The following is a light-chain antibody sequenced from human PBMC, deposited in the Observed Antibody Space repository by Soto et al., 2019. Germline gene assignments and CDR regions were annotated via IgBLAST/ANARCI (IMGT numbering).Light chain of an antibody. CDR2: DAS. V-gene: IGKV3-11*01. CDR1: PSVSSY. J-gene: IGKJ2*01. CDR3: QQRSNWPPYT. Sequence: EIVLTQSPATLSLSPGERATLSCRASPSVSSYLAWYQQKPGQAPRLLIYDASNRATGIPARFSGSGSGTAFTLTISSLAPEDFAVYYCQQRSNWPPYTFGQGTKLEIK.